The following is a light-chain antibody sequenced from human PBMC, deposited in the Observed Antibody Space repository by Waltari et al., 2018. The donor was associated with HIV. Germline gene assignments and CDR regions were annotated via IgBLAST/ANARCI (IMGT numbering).Light chain of an antibody. J-gene: IGKJ1*01. CDR1: QSISSN. V-gene: IGKV3-15*01. CDR2: GAS. CDR3: QQYNNWPPWT. Sequence: EIVMPQSPATLSVSPGERDTLSCRASQSISSNLAWYQQKPGQAPRLLIYGASTRANGMPARFSGSGSGTEFTLTISSLQSEDFAVYYCQQYNNWPPWTFGQGTKVEIK.